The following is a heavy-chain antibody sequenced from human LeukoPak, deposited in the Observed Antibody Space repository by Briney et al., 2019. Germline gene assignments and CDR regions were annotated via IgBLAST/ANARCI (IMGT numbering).Heavy chain of an antibody. CDR1: GFTFDDYG. CDR2: INWNGDST. CDR3: ARDPSPIGSSWGTYDY. J-gene: IGHJ4*02. D-gene: IGHD6-13*01. V-gene: IGHV3-20*04. Sequence: GGSLRLSCAASGFTFDDYGMSWVRQAPGKGLEWVSGINWNGDSTGYADSVKGRFTISRDNAKNSLYLQMNSLRAEDTALYYCARDPSPIGSSWGTYDYWGQGTLVTVSS.